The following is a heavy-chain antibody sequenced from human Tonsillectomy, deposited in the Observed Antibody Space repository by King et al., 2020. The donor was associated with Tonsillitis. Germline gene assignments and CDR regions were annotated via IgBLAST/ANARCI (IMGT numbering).Heavy chain of an antibody. V-gene: IGHV3-15*07. D-gene: IGHD3-10*01. CDR1: RFTFSNAW. CDR2: LKSKIDGGTI. CDR3: TTNYRGYMDV. Sequence: EQLVESGGGLVKPGGSLILSCSASRFTFSNAWMNWVRQAPGEGLEWVGGLKSKIDGGTIDYAATVKGRFTISRDDSKNTLYLQMNSLKTEETAVYYCTTNYRGYMDVWGKGTTVAVSS. J-gene: IGHJ6*03.